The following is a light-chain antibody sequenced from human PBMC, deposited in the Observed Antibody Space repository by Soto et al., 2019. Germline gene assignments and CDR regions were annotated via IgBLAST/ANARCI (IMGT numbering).Light chain of an antibody. CDR3: QQYGGVPYT. V-gene: IGKV3D-20*01. Sequence: EIILTQSPATLSLSPGERATLSCGASQSVSSSYVAWYQHRPGLAPRLLIHDASSRATGIPDRFSGTKSGTDFTLTISRLEPEDFAIYYCQQYGGVPYTFGQGTKLEIK. CDR1: QSVSSSY. J-gene: IGKJ2*01. CDR2: DAS.